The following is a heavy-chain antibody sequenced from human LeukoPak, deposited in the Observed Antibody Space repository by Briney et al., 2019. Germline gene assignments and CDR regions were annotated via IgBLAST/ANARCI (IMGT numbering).Heavy chain of an antibody. D-gene: IGHD3-10*01. CDR3: ARGGDSRHYYGSGTSDYYYYMDV. V-gene: IGHV1-8*01. CDR2: MNPNSGNT. Sequence: ASVKVSCKASGYTFTSYDINWVRQATGQGLEWMGWMNPNSGNTGYAQKFRGRVTMTRNTSISTAYMELSSLRSEDTAVYYCARGGDSRHYYGSGTSDYYYYMDVWGKGTTVTVSS. J-gene: IGHJ6*03. CDR1: GYTFTSYD.